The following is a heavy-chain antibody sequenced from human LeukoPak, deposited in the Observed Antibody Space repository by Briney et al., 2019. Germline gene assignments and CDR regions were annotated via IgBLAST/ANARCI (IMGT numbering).Heavy chain of an antibody. V-gene: IGHV1-3*03. CDR2: INAGNGNT. CDR3: ARGAERQPYNYYYMDV. Sequence: ASVKVSCKTSGYTFTIYTIHWVRQAPGQRLEWMGWINAGNGNTKYSQELQGRVTFSRDTYARTVYMDLSSLRYEDMAVYYCARGAERQPYNYYYMDVWGKGTTVTVSS. CDR1: GYTFTIYT. J-gene: IGHJ6*03. D-gene: IGHD1-26*01.